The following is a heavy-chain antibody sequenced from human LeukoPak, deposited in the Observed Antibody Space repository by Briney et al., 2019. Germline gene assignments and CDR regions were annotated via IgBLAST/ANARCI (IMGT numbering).Heavy chain of an antibody. D-gene: IGHD2-15*01. CDR1: GFNFDDYA. V-gene: IGHV3-9*01. Sequence: PGGSLRLSCTASGFNFDDYAMHWVRQAPGKGLEWVSGISWNGGSIGYADSVKGRFTISRDNAKNSLFLQMNSLRAEDTALYYCAKAYCSGGSCSGKYYLDYWGQGTLVTVSS. CDR3: AKAYCSGGSCSGKYYLDY. CDR2: ISWNGGSI. J-gene: IGHJ4*02.